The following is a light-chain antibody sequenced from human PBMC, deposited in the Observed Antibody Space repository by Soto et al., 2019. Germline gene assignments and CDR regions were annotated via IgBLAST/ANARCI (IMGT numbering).Light chain of an antibody. CDR1: SSNIGAGYD. V-gene: IGLV1-40*01. CDR3: QSSDSSLSAVV. CDR2: GNN. Sequence: QSVLTQPPSVSGAPGQRVTISCTGSSSNIGAGYDVHWYQQLPGTAPKLLIYGNNNRPSGVPDRFSGSKSGTSASLAITGLQAEDEAAYYCQSSDSSLSAVVFGGGTKVTVL. J-gene: IGLJ2*01.